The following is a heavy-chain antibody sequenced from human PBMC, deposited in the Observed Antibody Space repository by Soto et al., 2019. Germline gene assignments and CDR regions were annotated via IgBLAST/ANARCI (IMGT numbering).Heavy chain of an antibody. Sequence: QITLKESGPTLVKPTQTLTLTCTFSGFSLTTDRVGVGWIRQPPGEALEWLVVIYWDDSKTYRPSLESRLTITKDTSKNQVALTMTNMDSLDTATYHCAHAYGGRSLYWGQGTLVTVSS. CDR2: IYWDDSK. CDR3: AHAYGGRSLY. D-gene: IGHD1-26*01. V-gene: IGHV2-5*02. CDR1: GFSLTTDRVG. J-gene: IGHJ4*02.